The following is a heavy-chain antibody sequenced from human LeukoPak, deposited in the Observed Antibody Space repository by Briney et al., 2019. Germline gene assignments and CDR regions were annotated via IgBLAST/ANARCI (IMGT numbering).Heavy chain of an antibody. CDR3: ARYTAMFRGFDF. Sequence: ASVKVSCKASGYTFTDYYMHWVRQAPGQGLEWMGWINPNSGATNYAQKLQGRVTMTRDTSISTAYMELSRLRSDDAAMYYCARYTAMFRGFDFWGQGTLVTVSS. CDR2: INPNSGAT. V-gene: IGHV1-2*02. CDR1: GYTFTDYY. J-gene: IGHJ4*02. D-gene: IGHD5-18*01.